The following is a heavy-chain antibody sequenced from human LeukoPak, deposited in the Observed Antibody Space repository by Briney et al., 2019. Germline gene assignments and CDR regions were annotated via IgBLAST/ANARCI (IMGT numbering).Heavy chain of an antibody. CDR2: IRIKVYGGTT. D-gene: IGHD6-6*01. Sequence: PGRSLRLSWTASGFTVGDYAMSWFRQAPGNWLEWEGFIRIKVYGGTTEYAASVKGRFTISRDASKSIAYLQMNSLKTEDTAVYYCTSPDRQLAPPRYWYFDLWGRGTLVTVSS. V-gene: IGHV3-49*03. J-gene: IGHJ2*01. CDR3: TSPDRQLAPPRYWYFDL. CDR1: GFTVGDYA.